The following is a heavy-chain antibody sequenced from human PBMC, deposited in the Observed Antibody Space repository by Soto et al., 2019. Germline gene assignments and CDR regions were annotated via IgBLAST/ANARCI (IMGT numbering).Heavy chain of an antibody. J-gene: IGHJ4*02. V-gene: IGHV3-23*01. CDR2: ISGSGGST. D-gene: IGHD1-26*01. Sequence: LRLSCAASGFTFSSYAMSWVRQAPGKGLEWVSGISGSGGSTFYANSVKGWFTISRDNAKNSLYLQMNRLRAEDTAIYYCAREDGVVGSSSAFDHWGLGTLVTVSS. CDR3: AREDGVVGSSSAFDH. CDR1: GFTFSSYA.